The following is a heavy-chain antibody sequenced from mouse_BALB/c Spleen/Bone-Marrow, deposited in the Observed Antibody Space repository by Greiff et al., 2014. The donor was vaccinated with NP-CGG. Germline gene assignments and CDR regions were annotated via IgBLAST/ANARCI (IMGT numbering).Heavy chain of an antibody. V-gene: IGHV1-7*01. CDR2: INPSTGYT. CDR3: ASTTVVDY. Sequence: VQLQQSGAELAKPGASVKMSCKASGYTFTSYWMHWVKQRPGQGLEWIGYINPSTGYTEYNQKFKDKATLTANKSSSTAYMXXXXXXXXXXXXYYCASTTVVDYWGQG. J-gene: IGHJ2*01. D-gene: IGHD1-1*01. CDR1: GYTFTSYW.